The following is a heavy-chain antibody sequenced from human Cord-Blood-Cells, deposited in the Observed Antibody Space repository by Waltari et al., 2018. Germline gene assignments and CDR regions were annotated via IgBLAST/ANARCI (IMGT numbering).Heavy chain of an antibody. V-gene: IGHV4-39*07. D-gene: IGHD3-22*01. CDR1: GGSISSSSYY. CDR3: ARQIYDSSGYYYVPNFDY. J-gene: IGHJ4*02. Sequence: QLQLQESGPGLVKPSETLSLPCTVSGGSISSSSYYWGWIRPPPGKGLEWIGSIYYSGSTYYNPSLKSRVTISVDTSKNQFSLKLSSVTAADTAVYYCARQIYDSSGYYYVPNFDYWGQGTLVTVSS. CDR2: IYYSGST.